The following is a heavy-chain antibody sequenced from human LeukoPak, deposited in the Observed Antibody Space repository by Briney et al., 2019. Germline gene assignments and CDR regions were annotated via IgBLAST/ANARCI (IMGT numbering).Heavy chain of an antibody. V-gene: IGHV3-21*01. D-gene: IGHD2-15*01. CDR1: GFTFSSYS. CDR3: ARDCSGGSCYVSGFYHDSSGYDY. CDR2: ISSSSSYI. Sequence: PGGSLRLSCAASGFTFSSYSMNWVRQAPGKGLEWVSSISSSSSYIYYADSVKGRFTISRDNAKNSLYLQMNSLRAEDTAVYYCARDCSGGSCYVSGFYHDSSGYDYWGQGTLVTVSS. J-gene: IGHJ4*02.